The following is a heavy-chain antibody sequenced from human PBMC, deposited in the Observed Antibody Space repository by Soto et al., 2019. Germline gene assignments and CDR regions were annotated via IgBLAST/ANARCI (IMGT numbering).Heavy chain of an antibody. CDR2: INHSGST. D-gene: IGHD2-15*01. J-gene: IGHJ4*02. CDR3: ARGPVYIVVVVAATRHGFDY. Sequence: SETLSLTCTVSGVSISNSNYYWGWIRQPPGKGLEWIGEINHSGSTNYNPSLKSRVTISVDKSKNQFSLKLSSVTAADTAVYYCARGPVYIVVVVAATRHGFDYWGQGTLVTVSS. V-gene: IGHV4-39*07. CDR1: GVSISNSNYY.